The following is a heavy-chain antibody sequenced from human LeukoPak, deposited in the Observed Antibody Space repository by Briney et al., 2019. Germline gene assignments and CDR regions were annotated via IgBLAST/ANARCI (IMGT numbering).Heavy chain of an antibody. J-gene: IGHJ6*03. Sequence: SQTLSLTCTVSGGSISSGDYYWSWIRQPPGKGLEWIGYIYYSGSTYYNPSLKSRVTISVDTSKNQFSLKLSSVTAADTAVYYCARTNPMYYDFWSGYTDYYYYYYMDVWGKGTTVTVSS. CDR3: ARTNPMYYDFWSGYTDYYYYYYMDV. CDR1: GGSISSGDYY. V-gene: IGHV4-30-4*08. CDR2: IYYSGST. D-gene: IGHD3-3*01.